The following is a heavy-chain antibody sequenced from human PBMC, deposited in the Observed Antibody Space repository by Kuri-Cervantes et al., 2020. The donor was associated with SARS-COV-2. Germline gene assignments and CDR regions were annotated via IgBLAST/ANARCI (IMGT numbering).Heavy chain of an antibody. CDR2: ISGSGSNT. V-gene: IGHV3-23*01. Sequence: ETLSLTCAASGFTFSTYAMSWVRQAPGKGLEWVSGISGSGSNTHYADSVRGRFTISRDNAKNTLYLQMNSLRADDTAVYYCAKSDWFDPWGQGTLVTVSS. CDR1: GFTFSTYA. CDR3: AKSDWFDP. J-gene: IGHJ5*02.